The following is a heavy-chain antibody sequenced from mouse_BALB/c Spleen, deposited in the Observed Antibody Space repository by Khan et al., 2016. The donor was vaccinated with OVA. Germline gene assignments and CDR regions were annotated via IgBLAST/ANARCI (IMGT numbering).Heavy chain of an antibody. CDR2: IYTYTGEP. CDR1: GYTFTNYG. J-gene: IGHJ4*01. CDR3: ARGSSRAMDY. V-gene: IGHV9-3-1*01. D-gene: IGHD1-1*01. Sequence: QIQLVQSGPELKKPGETVKISCKASGYTFTNYGMNWVKQAPGKGLKWMGWIYTYTGEPTYADDFKGRFAFSLESSASTAYLQINNLTNEDTATSVYARGSSRAMDYWGQGTSVTVSS.